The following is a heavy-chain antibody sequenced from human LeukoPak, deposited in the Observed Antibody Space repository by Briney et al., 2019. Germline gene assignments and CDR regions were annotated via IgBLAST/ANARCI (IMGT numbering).Heavy chain of an antibody. J-gene: IGHJ4*02. Sequence: GGSLRLSCAASGFTFSSYEMNWVRQAPGKGLEWVSYISSSGSTIYYADYVKGRFTISRDNAKNSLYLQMNSLRAEDTAVYYCASPRHSSSRELDYWGQGTLVTVSS. CDR1: GFTFSSYE. D-gene: IGHD6-13*01. V-gene: IGHV3-48*03. CDR2: ISSSGSTI. CDR3: ASPRHSSSRELDY.